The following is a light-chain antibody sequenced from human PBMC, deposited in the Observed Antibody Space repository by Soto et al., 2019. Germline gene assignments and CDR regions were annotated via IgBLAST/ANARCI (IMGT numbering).Light chain of an antibody. CDR3: QQLNSHPRT. CDR2: DAS. J-gene: IGKJ2*01. CDR1: QDITNY. Sequence: DIQVTQSPSSLSASVGDRVTITCQASQDITNYLNWYQQKPGKAPKLLIYDASNLETGVPSRFSGSGSGTEFTLTISSLQPEDFATYYCQQLNSHPRTFGQGTKLEIK. V-gene: IGKV1-33*01.